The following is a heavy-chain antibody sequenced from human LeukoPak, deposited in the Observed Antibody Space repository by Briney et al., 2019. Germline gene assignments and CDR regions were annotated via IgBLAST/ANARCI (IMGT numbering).Heavy chain of an antibody. J-gene: IGHJ6*04. D-gene: IGHD3-9*01. CDR3: TRGDDFLAAYNYMDV. V-gene: IGHV1-69*05. Sequence: SVMVSCKASGGTIRGFAINWVRQAPGEGFEWMGRINTMSGTTNYTQRLQGRVTMTTDESTTTAFMELSRLTAEDTALYYCTRGDDFLAAYNYMDVWGKGTSVIVSS. CDR2: INTMSGTT. CDR1: GGTIRGFA.